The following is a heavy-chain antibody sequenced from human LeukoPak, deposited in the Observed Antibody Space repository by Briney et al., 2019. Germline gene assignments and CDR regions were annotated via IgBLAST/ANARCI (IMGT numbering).Heavy chain of an antibody. V-gene: IGHV3-7*01. CDR1: GFTFSNYW. CDR3: ARVSSSWYAADY. D-gene: IGHD6-13*01. Sequence: GGSLRLSCAAPGFTFSNYWMSWVRQAPGKGLEWVANIKQDGSEKYYVDSVKGRFTISRDNAKNSLYLQMNSLRAEDTAVYYCARVSSSWYAADYWGQGTLVTVSS. J-gene: IGHJ4*02. CDR2: IKQDGSEK.